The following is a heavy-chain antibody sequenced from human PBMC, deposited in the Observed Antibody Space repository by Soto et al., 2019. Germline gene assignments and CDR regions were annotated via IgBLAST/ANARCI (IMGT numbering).Heavy chain of an antibody. CDR1: GGSISSSSYY. J-gene: IGHJ3*01. CDR3: ARDDCSGGSCYPPTGAFDF. D-gene: IGHD2-15*01. V-gene: IGHV4-39*02. Sequence: PSETLSLTCTVSGGSISSSSYYWGWIRQPPGKGLEWIGSIYYSGSTYYNPSLKSRVTISVDTSKNQFSLKLSSVTAADTAVYYCARDDCSGGSCYPPTGAFDFWGQGTMVTVSS. CDR2: IYYSGST.